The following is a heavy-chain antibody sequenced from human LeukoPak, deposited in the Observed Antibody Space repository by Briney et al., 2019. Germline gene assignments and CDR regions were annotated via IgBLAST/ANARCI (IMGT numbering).Heavy chain of an antibody. D-gene: IGHD3-22*01. J-gene: IGHJ6*02. CDR2: ISAYNGNT. CDR3: ARATDYYDSSGYYYYYYGMDV. Sequence: ASVKVSCKASGYTFTSYGISWVRQAPGQGLEWMGWISAYNGNTNYAQKLQGRVTMTTDTSTSTAYMGLRSLRSDDTAVYYCARATDYYDSSGYYYYYYGMDVWGQGTTVTVSS. V-gene: IGHV1-18*01. CDR1: GYTFTSYG.